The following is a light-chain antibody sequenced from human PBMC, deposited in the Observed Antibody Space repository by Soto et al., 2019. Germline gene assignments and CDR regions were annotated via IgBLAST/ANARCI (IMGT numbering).Light chain of an antibody. CDR2: WAS. CDR1: QSVFYSPNNKNY. V-gene: IGKV4-1*01. CDR3: QQYYGTPWT. J-gene: IGKJ1*01. Sequence: DFVMIQSPDSVAVSLGERATINCKSSQSVFYSPNNKNYLAWYQHKPGQPPKLLISWASIRNSGVPDRFSGSGSGTDFTLTISSLQAEDVAVYYCQQYYGTPWTFGQGTKVEIK.